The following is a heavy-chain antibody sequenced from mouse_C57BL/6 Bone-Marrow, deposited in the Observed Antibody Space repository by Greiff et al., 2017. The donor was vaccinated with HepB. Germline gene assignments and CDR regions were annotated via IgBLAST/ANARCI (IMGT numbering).Heavy chain of an antibody. CDR1: GFTFSSYG. CDR3: ARPLTGFDY. V-gene: IGHV5-6*01. J-gene: IGHJ2*01. D-gene: IGHD4-1*01. Sequence: EVKLVESGGDLVKPGGSLKLSCAASGFTFSSYGMSWVRQTPDKRLEWVATISSGGSYTYYPDSVKGRFTISRDNAKNTLYLQMSSLKSEDTAMYYCARPLTGFDYWGQGTTLTVSS. CDR2: ISSGGSYT.